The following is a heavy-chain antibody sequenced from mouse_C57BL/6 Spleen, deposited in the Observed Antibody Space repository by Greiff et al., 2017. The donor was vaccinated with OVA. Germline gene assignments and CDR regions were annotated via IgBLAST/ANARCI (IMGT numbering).Heavy chain of an antibody. CDR3: ARGPQNAMDY. CDR1: GYTFTSYW. Sequence: QVQLQQPGAELVKPGASVKLSCKASGYTFTSYWMHWVKQRPGQGLEWIGMIHPNSGSTNYNEKFKSKATLTVDKSSSTAYMQLSSLKSEDSAVYYCARGPQNAMDYWGQGTSVTVSS. V-gene: IGHV1-64*01. J-gene: IGHJ4*01. CDR2: IHPNSGST.